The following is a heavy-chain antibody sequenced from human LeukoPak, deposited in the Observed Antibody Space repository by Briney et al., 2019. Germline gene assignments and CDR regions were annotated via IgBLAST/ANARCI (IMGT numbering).Heavy chain of an antibody. Sequence: GGSLRLSCAASRLTFSDSYMTWIRQAPGKGLELLSYISGSSSDVNYIDSVRGRFTISRDNAKNSLYLHMNSLTVEDTAVYYCSRGPRHNDYWGQGTLVTVSS. CDR1: RLTFSDSY. J-gene: IGHJ4*02. CDR3: SRGPRHNDY. V-gene: IGHV3-11*01. CDR2: ISGSSSDV.